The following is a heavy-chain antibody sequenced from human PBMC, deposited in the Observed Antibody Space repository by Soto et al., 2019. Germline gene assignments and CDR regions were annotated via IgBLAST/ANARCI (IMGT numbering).Heavy chain of an antibody. D-gene: IGHD4-17*01. CDR2: IYYSGST. CDR1: GGSISSGGYY. J-gene: IGHJ4*02. Sequence: PSETLSLTCTVSGGSISSGGYYWSWIRQHPGKGLEWIGYIYYSGSTYYNPSLKSRVTISVDMSKNQFSLKLSSVTAADTAVYYCARWATTVTTGFDSWGQGTLVTVSS. V-gene: IGHV4-31*03. CDR3: ARWATTVTTGFDS.